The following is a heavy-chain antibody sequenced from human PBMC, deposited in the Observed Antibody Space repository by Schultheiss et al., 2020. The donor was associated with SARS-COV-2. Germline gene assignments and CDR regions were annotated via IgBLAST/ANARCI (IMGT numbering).Heavy chain of an antibody. Sequence: GGSLRLSCAASGFTFSSYAMSWVRQAPGKGLEWVSAISGSGGSTYYADSVKGRFTISRENAKNTLYLQMNSLRAEDTAVYNCARHSASGSYYFDYWGQGTLVTVSS. D-gene: IGHD3-10*01. CDR2: ISGSGGST. J-gene: IGHJ4*02. CDR1: GFTFSSYA. CDR3: ARHSASGSYYFDY. V-gene: IGHV3-23*01.